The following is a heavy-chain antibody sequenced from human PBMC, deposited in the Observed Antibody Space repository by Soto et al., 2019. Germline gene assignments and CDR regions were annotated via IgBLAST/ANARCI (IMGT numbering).Heavy chain of an antibody. CDR2: IIPILGIA. Sequence: QVQLVQSGAEVKKPGSSVKVSCKASGGTFSSYTISWVRQAPGQGLEWMGRIIPILGIANYAQKFQGRVKITADKSTSTAYMELSSLRSEDTAVYYCARGFSRGTVTTYAFDIWGQGTMVTVSS. V-gene: IGHV1-69*02. CDR3: ARGFSRGTVTTYAFDI. CDR1: GGTFSSYT. D-gene: IGHD4-17*01. J-gene: IGHJ3*02.